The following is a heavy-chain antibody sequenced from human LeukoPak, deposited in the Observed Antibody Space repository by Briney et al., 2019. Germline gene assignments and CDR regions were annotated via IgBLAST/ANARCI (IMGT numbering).Heavy chain of an antibody. CDR3: ARHSSNWGPYYFDY. CDR2: IYYSGST. Sequence: SETLSLTCTVSGDSISSGDYYWSWIRQPPGKGLEWIAYIYYSGSTYYNPSLKSRVTMSVDASKNQFSLKLSSVTAADTAVYYCARHSSNWGPYYFDYWGQGTLVTVSS. D-gene: IGHD7-27*01. V-gene: IGHV4-30-4*08. CDR1: GDSISSGDYY. J-gene: IGHJ4*02.